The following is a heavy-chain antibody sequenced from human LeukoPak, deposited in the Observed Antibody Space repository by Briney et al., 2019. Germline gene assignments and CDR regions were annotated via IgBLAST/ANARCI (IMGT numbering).Heavy chain of an antibody. CDR3: AKEGEYCSSTSCYHGMDV. J-gene: IGHJ6*02. D-gene: IGHD2-2*01. V-gene: IGHV3-21*01. CDR1: GFTFSSYS. CDR2: ISRSSSYI. Sequence: GGSLRLSCAASGFTFSSYSMNWVRQAPGKGLEWVSSISRSSSYIYYADSVKGRFTISRDNAKNSLYLQMNSLRAEDTAVYYCAKEGEYCSSTSCYHGMDVWGQGTTVTVSS.